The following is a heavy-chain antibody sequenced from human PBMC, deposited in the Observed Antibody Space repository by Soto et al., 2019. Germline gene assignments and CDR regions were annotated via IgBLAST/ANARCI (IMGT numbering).Heavy chain of an antibody. Sequence: QVQLQESGPGLVKPSQTLSLTCTVSGGSISTAYYYWSWIRQHPGKGLEWIGYIYYIGDTNYNPSLKGRVSMSVDTSKNQFSLRLNSVTAADTAVYYCASLTKDLDSWGPGTLVTVSS. V-gene: IGHV4-31*03. CDR2: IYYIGDT. J-gene: IGHJ4*02. D-gene: IGHD3-9*01. CDR3: ASLTKDLDS. CDR1: GGSISTAYYY.